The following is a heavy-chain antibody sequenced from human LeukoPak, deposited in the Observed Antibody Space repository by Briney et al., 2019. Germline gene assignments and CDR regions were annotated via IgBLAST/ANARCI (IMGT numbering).Heavy chain of an antibody. Sequence: ASVKVSCKASGYTFTDYYMHWVRQAPGQGLEWMGWINPNSGGTNYAQKFQGRVAMTRNTSISTAYMELSSLRSEDTAVYYCARGTVCGSGGKCSGSWYYDYWGQGTLVTVSS. CDR1: GYTFTDYY. J-gene: IGHJ4*02. D-gene: IGHD6-13*01. V-gene: IGHV1-2*02. CDR3: ARGTVCGSGGKCSGSWYYDY. CDR2: INPNSGGT.